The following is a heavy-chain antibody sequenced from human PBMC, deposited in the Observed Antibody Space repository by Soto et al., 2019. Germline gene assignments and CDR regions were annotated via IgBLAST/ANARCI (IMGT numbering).Heavy chain of an antibody. CDR1: GYTFTSYG. Sequence: ASVKVSCKASGYTFTSYGISWVRQAPGQGLEWMGWISAYNGNTNYAQKLQGRVTMTTDTSTSTAYMELRSLRSDDTAVYYCARVGPSYYDFWSGYYTFDYWGQGTLVTVSS. CDR2: ISAYNGNT. D-gene: IGHD3-3*01. J-gene: IGHJ4*02. V-gene: IGHV1-18*01. CDR3: ARVGPSYYDFWSGYYTFDY.